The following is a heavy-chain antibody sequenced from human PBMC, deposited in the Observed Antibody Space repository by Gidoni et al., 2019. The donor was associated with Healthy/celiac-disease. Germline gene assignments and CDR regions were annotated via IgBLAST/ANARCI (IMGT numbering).Heavy chain of an antibody. CDR2: IYYSGST. CDR3: ARQADMVRGSPPGD. Sequence: QLQLQESGPGLVKPSETLSLTCTVSGGSISSSSYYWGWIRQPPGKGLEWIGSIYYSGSTYYNPSLKSRVTISVDTSKNQFSLKLSSVTAADTAVYYCARQADMVRGSPPGDWGQGTLVTVSS. V-gene: IGHV4-39*01. D-gene: IGHD3-10*01. J-gene: IGHJ4*02. CDR1: GGSISSSSYY.